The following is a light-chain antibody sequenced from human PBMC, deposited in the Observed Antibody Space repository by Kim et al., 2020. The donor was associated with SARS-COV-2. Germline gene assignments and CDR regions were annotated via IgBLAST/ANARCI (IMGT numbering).Light chain of an antibody. CDR2: GVS. V-gene: IGKV3-15*01. Sequence: EIEMTQSPATLSVSPVERVTLSCRASQSISSNLGWYQQKPGQAPRLLIYGVSTRATGIPARFSGSGSGTEFTLTISSLQSEDFAVYCWQQYNDWPWTFGQGTKLEI. CDR1: QSISSN. J-gene: IGKJ1*01. CDR3: QQYNDWPWT.